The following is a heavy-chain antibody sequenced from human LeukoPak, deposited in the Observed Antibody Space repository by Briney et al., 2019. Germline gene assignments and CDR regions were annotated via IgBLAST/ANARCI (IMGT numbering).Heavy chain of an antibody. CDR2: INNGGQNT. D-gene: IGHD3-22*01. Sequence: PGGSLRLSCAASGFTFNTYGMTWFRQAPGKGLEWVSTINNGGQNTHYADSVKGRFTISRDNSKNTLYLQVSSLRAEDTALHYCAIDPADYFETNSLDFWGQGTPVTVSS. CDR3: AIDPADYFETNSLDF. J-gene: IGHJ4*02. CDR1: GFTFNTYG. V-gene: IGHV3-23*01.